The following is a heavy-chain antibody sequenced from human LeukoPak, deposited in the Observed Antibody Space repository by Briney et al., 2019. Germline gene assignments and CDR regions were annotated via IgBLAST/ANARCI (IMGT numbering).Heavy chain of an antibody. Sequence: GGSLRLSCAVSGFTLSTYSMSWVRQAPGKGLEWVSSISGRRSDIYYADSVKGRFTISSDNAKNSLYLQMNSLRAEDTAVYYCARGPGIAVAPLQHWGQGTLVTVSS. CDR3: ARGPGIAVAPLQH. CDR1: GFTLSTYS. D-gene: IGHD6-19*01. J-gene: IGHJ1*01. V-gene: IGHV3-21*01. CDR2: ISGRRSDI.